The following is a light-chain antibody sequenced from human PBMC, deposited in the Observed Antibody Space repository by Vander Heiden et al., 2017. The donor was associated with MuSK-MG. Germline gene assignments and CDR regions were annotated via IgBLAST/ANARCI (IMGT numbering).Light chain of an antibody. Sequence: SGLTQPASASRPPGQRVSISCSGSSSNIGDNYVDWCHQRPGTSPKLLIFNDNRRRSGAPDRFSGSKSGTSASLATSGLRAEEEADYYCAAGDDSRSGVVFGGGTKVTVL. CDR3: AAGDDSRSGVV. V-gene: IGLV1-47*02. CDR1: SSNIGDNY. J-gene: IGLJ2*01. CDR2: NDN.